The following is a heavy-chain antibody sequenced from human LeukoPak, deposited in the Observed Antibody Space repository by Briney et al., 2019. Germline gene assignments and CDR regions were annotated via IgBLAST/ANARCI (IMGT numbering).Heavy chain of an antibody. CDR1: GGTFGSYA. J-gene: IGHJ6*04. CDR3: ARGYIVATITIGYYYGMDV. D-gene: IGHD5-12*01. CDR2: IIPIFGTA. Sequence: SVKVSCKASGGTFGSYAISWVRQAPGQGLERMGGIIPIFGTANYAQKFQGRVTITADKSTSTAYMELSSLRSEDTAVYYCARGYIVATITIGYYYGMDVWGKGTTVTVSS. V-gene: IGHV1-69*06.